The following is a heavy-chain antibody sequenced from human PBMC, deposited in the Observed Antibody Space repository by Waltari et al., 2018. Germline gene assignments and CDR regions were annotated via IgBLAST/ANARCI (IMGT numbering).Heavy chain of an antibody. CDR3: ARQGPDFDY. CDR1: GYSISSGYY. CDR2: IYHSGST. J-gene: IGHJ4*02. V-gene: IGHV4-38-2*01. Sequence: QVQLQESGPGLVKPSETLSLTCAVSGYSISSGYYWGWIRQPPGKGLEWIGSIYHSGSTYYNPLLKSRVTISVDTSKNQFSLKLSSVTAADTAVYYCARQGPDFDYWGQGTLVTVSS.